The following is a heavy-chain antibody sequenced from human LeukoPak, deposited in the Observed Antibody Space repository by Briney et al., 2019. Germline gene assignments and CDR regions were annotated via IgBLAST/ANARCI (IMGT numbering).Heavy chain of an antibody. V-gene: IGHV4-59*01. CDR1: GGSISSYY. CDR2: IYYSGST. D-gene: IGHD6-13*01. Sequence: SETLSLTCTVSGGSISSYYWSWIRQPPGKGLEWIGYIYYSGSTNYNPSLKSRVTISVDTSKNQFSLKLSSVTAADTAVYYCARAIAAAGNWFDPWGQGTLVTVSS. J-gene: IGHJ5*02. CDR3: ARAIAAAGNWFDP.